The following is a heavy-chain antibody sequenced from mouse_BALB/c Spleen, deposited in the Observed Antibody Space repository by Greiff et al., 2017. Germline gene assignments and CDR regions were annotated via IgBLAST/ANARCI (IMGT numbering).Heavy chain of an antibody. CDR3: ARRQLGPLDY. Sequence: EVMLVESGGDLVKPGGSLKLSCAASGFTFSSYGMSWVRQTPDKRLEWVATISSGGSYTYYPDTVTGRFTISRDNAKNTLYLEMSSLRSEDTAMYYCARRQLGPLDYWGQGTSVTVSS. V-gene: IGHV5-6*02. J-gene: IGHJ4*01. CDR2: ISSGGSYT. CDR1: GFTFSSYG. D-gene: IGHD3-1*01.